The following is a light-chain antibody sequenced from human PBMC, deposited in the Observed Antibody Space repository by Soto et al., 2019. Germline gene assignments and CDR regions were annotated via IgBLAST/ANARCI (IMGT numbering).Light chain of an antibody. CDR2: DAS. Sequence: EIVMTQSPATLSVSPGERATLSCRASQSVSSYLAWYQQKPGQAPRLLIYDASNRATGIPARFSGSGSGTDFTLAISSLEPEDFAVYYCQQRSNWPPDFGPGTRWIS. J-gene: IGKJ3*01. CDR3: QQRSNWPPD. V-gene: IGKV3-11*01. CDR1: QSVSSY.